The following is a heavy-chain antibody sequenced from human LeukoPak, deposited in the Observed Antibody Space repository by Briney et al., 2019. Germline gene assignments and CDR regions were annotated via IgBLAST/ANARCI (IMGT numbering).Heavy chain of an antibody. J-gene: IGHJ6*03. CDR2: INPSGGST. CDR3: ARGMVVVVVAATHYYMDV. D-gene: IGHD2-15*01. V-gene: IGHV1-46*01. CDR1: GYTFTSYY. Sequence: ASVKVSCKASGYTFTSYYMHWVRQAPGQGLEWMGIINPSGGSTSYAQKFQGRVTMTRDTSTSTVYMELSSLRSEDTAVYYCARGMVVVVVAATHYYMDVWGKGTTVTVSS.